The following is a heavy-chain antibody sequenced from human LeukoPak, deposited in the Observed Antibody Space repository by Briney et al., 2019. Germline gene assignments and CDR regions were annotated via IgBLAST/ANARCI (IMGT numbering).Heavy chain of an antibody. Sequence: GGSLRLSCAASGFTFSSYAMHWVRQAPGKGLEWVAVISYDGSNKYYADSVKGRFTISRDNSKNTLYLQMNSLRAEDTAVYYCARNTGGPDHSYYYYGMDVWGQGTTVTVSS. CDR1: GFTFSSYA. CDR3: ARNTGGPDHSYYYYGMDV. D-gene: IGHD1-14*01. CDR2: ISYDGSNK. V-gene: IGHV3-30-3*01. J-gene: IGHJ6*02.